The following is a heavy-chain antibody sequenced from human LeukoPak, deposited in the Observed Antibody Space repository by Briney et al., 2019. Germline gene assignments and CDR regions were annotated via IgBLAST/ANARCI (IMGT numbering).Heavy chain of an antibody. Sequence: SETLSLTCTVSGGSISSYYWSWIRQPPGKGLEWIGYIYYSGSTNYNPSLKSRVTISVDTSKDQFSLKLSSVTAADTAVYYCARDSIPSYGSGFDYWGQGTLVTVSS. CDR3: ARDSIPSYGSGFDY. CDR2: IYYSGST. V-gene: IGHV4-59*01. CDR1: GGSISSYY. D-gene: IGHD3-10*01. J-gene: IGHJ4*02.